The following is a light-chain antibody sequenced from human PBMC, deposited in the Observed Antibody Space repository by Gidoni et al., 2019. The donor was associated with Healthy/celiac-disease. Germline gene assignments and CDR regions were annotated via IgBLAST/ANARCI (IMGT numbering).Light chain of an antibody. CDR3: QQYGGLPLT. CDR1: QSVSSTY. V-gene: IGKV3-20*01. J-gene: IGKJ4*01. Sequence: EIVLTQSPGSLSLSPGERVTLSCRASQSVSSTYYAWYQQKPGQAPRLLLYGESRRAPGIPDRFTGGGSGTDFTLTISRREPEDLAVYYCQQYGGLPLTFXGXTKVVIK. CDR2: GES.